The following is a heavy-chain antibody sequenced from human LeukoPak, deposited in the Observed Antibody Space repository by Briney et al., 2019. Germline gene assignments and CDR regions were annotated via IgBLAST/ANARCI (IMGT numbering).Heavy chain of an antibody. Sequence: GGSLRLSCAASGLSFADSCMHWVRQAPGKGLVWDSRINNDGSDTRYADSVRGRFTISRDNAKNTLYLQMNSLRAEDTAVYYCARVSGLGMNEYYQHWGQGTLVTVPS. J-gene: IGHJ1*01. D-gene: IGHD3-16*01. CDR2: INNDGSDT. V-gene: IGHV3-74*01. CDR3: ARVSGLGMNEYYQH. CDR1: GLSFADSC.